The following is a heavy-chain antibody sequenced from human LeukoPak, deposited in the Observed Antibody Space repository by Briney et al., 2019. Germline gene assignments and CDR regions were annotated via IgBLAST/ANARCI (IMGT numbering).Heavy chain of an antibody. J-gene: IGHJ4*02. D-gene: IGHD4-23*01. Sequence: PGGSLRLSCAASGFTFTNYAMSWVRQAPGKGLEWVSLIYSGGGTYYADSVRGRFTISRDDSKNTLYLQMNSLRAEDTAVYYCVRRAGGYSHPYDYWGQGTLVTVSS. CDR2: IYSGGGT. CDR3: VRRAGGYSHPYDY. V-gene: IGHV3-53*01. CDR1: GFTFTNYA.